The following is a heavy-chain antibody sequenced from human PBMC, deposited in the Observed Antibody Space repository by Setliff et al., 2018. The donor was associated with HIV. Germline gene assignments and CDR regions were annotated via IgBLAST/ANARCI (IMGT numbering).Heavy chain of an antibody. Sequence: SETLSLTCSVSGGSISSYYWGWIRQPPGKRLEWIGSIYYSGNTYYNPSLKSRVTISVATSKNKFFLKLSSVTAADTAVYYCARGNSRLLRFGELLYWFDPWGQGTLVTVSS. D-gene: IGHD3-10*01. J-gene: IGHJ5*02. CDR3: ARGNSRLLRFGELLYWFDP. CDR2: IYYSGNT. CDR1: GGSISSYY. V-gene: IGHV4-39*07.